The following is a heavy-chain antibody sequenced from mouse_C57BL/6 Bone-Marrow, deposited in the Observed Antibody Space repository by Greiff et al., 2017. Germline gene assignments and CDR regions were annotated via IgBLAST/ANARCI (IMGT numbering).Heavy chain of an antibody. CDR1: GYTFTSYW. D-gene: IGHD1-1*01. J-gene: IGHJ2*01. CDR3: AVTTVVATGY. CDR2: IDPSDSYT. Sequence: QVQLQQPGAELVRPGTSVKLSCKASGYTFTSYWMHWVKQRPGQGLEWIGVIDPSDSYTNYNQKFKGKATLTVDTSSSTAYMQLSSLTSEDSAVYYCAVTTVVATGYWGQGTTHTVS. V-gene: IGHV1-59*01.